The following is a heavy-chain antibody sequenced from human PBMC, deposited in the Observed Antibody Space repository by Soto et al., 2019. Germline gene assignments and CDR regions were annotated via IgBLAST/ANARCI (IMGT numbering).Heavy chain of an antibody. CDR3: ARGLYDP. Sequence: QVQLQESGPGLVKPSQTLSLTCTFSGGSISSGGYSWGWIRQHPGKGLEWIGYISYSGSTYYSPSLISRVTISVHTSKNQFSLTLSSVTAAHTAVYSCARGLYDPWGQGTLVTVSS. CDR2: ISYSGST. CDR1: GGSISSGGYS. V-gene: IGHV4-31*03. J-gene: IGHJ5*02.